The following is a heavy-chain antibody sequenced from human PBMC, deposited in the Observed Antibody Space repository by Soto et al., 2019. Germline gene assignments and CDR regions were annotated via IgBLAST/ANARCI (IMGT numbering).Heavy chain of an antibody. D-gene: IGHD5-12*01. J-gene: IGHJ4*02. CDR2: IYWNDDK. V-gene: IGHV2-5*01. Sequence: GSGPTLVNPTQTLTLTCTFSGSSLSTSGVGVGWIRQPPGKALEWLALIYWNDDKRYSPSLKSRLTITKDTSKNQVVLTMTNMDPVDTATYYCAHRTRDGYNYYYFDYWGQGTLVTVSS. CDR3: AHRTRDGYNYYYFDY. CDR1: GSSLSTSGVG.